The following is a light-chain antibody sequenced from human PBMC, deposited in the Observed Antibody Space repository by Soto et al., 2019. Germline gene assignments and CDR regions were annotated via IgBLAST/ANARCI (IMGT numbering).Light chain of an antibody. CDR2: DTS. Sequence: EIVLTQSPATLSLSPGERATLSCRANQTVSSYLAWYQQKPGQAPRLLIYDTSSRAAGTPARFSGSGSGTDFTLTIRSLEPEDFAMYYCQQRTLLTFGGGTRVEIK. CDR3: QQRTLLT. V-gene: IGKV3-11*01. CDR1: QTVSSY. J-gene: IGKJ4*01.